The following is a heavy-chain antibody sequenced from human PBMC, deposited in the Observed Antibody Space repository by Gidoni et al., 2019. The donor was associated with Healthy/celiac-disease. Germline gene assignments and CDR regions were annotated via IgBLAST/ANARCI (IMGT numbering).Heavy chain of an antibody. V-gene: IGHV2-26*01. CDR1: GFSLSNARMG. J-gene: IGHJ6*02. CDR2: IFSNDEK. CDR3: ARIRSKVYSYYYYGMDV. Sequence: QVTLKASGPVLVKPTEPLTLTCTVSGFSLSNARMGVSWIRQPPGKALEWLAHIFSNDEKSYSTSLKSRLTISKDTSKSQVVLTMTNMDPVDTATYYCARIRSKVYSYYYYGMDVWGQGTTVTVSS. D-gene: IGHD2-8*01.